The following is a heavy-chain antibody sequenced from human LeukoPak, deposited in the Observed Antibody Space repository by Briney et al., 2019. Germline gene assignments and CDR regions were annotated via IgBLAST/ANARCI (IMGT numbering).Heavy chain of an antibody. CDR3: AKRGVVIRVFLVGFHKEAYYFDS. CDR2: LSGSGGGT. Sequence: PGGSLRLSCAVSGITLSNYGMSWVRQAPGKGLEWFAGLSGSGGGTNYADSVQGRFTISRDNPKNTLYLQMNSLRAEDTAEYFCAKRGVVIRVFLVGFHKEAYYFDSWGQGALVTVSS. D-gene: IGHD3-10*01. J-gene: IGHJ4*02. V-gene: IGHV3-23*01. CDR1: GITLSNYG.